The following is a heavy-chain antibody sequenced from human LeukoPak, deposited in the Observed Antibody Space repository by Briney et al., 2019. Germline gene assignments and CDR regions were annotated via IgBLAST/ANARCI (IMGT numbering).Heavy chain of an antibody. Sequence: SETLSLTCAVYGGSFSGYYWSWIRQPPGKGLEWIGEINHSGSTNYNPSLKSRVTISVDTSKNQFSLKLASVTAADTAIYYCAKGAGGFSYYNWFDPWGQGTLVTVSS. V-gene: IGHV4-34*01. CDR2: INHSGST. CDR1: GGSFSGYY. D-gene: IGHD5-18*01. J-gene: IGHJ5*02. CDR3: AKGAGGFSYYNWFDP.